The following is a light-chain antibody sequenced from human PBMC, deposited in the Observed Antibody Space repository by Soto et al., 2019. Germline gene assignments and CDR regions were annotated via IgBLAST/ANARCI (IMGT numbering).Light chain of an antibody. CDR3: SSYTTSTSFIL. J-gene: IGLJ2*01. CDR2: EVS. CDR1: TSDVGGYDV. Sequence: QSALTQPASVSGSPGQSITISCSGTTSDVGGYDVVSWYQQHPGKAPKLMIFEVSSRPSGVSNRFSGSKSGNTASLTISGLQAEDEAYYYCSSYTTSTSFILFGGGTKLTVL. V-gene: IGLV2-14*01.